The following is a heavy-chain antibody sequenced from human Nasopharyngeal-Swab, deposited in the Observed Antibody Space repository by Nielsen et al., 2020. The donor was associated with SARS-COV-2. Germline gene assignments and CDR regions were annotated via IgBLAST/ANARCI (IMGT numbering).Heavy chain of an antibody. CDR2: INPSGGST. CDR1: GYTFTSYY. J-gene: IGHJ5*02. CDR3: ARDPGVVGVNWFDP. Sequence: ASVKVSCKASGYTFTSYYMHWVRQAPGQGLEWMGIINPSGGSTSYAQKFQGRVTMTRDTSISTAYMELSRLRSDDTAVYYCARDPGVVGVNWFDPWGQGTLVTVSS. V-gene: IGHV1-46*01. D-gene: IGHD2-15*01.